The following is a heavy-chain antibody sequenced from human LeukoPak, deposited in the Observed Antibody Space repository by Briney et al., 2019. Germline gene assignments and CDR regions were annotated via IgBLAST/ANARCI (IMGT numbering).Heavy chain of an antibody. CDR2: IWYDGSDK. Sequence: PGGSLRLSCAASGFTFSSYGMHWVRQAPGKGLEWVADIWYDGSDKDYADSVKGRFTISRDNSKNTLYLQMNSLRAEDTAVYYCARVSTYYDFWSGWTDYYYGMDVWGQGTTVTVSS. CDR3: ARVSTYYDFWSGWTDYYYGMDV. CDR1: GFTFSSYG. D-gene: IGHD3-3*01. J-gene: IGHJ6*02. V-gene: IGHV3-33*01.